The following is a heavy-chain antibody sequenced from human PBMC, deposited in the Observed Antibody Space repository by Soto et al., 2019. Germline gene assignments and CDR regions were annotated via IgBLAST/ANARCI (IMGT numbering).Heavy chain of an antibody. V-gene: IGHV4-34*01. J-gene: IGHJ6*02. D-gene: IGHD3-3*01. CDR2: ISHSGST. CDR3: ARGRGTGGYYGRGYYYGMDV. CDR1: GGSFSGYY. Sequence: PSETLSLTCAVYGGSFSGYYWSWIRQPPGKGLEWIGEISHSGSTNYNPSLKSRVTISVDTSKNQFSLKLSSVTAADTAVYYCARGRGTGGYYGRGYYYGMDVWGQGTTVTVSS.